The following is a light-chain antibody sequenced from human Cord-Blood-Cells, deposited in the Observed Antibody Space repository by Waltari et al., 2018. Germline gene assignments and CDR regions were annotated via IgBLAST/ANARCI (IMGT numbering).Light chain of an antibody. J-gene: IGKJ2*01. Sequence: DIQMTQSPSSLSASVGDRVTITCQASQDISNYLNWYQQKPGTVPKLLIYVASNLETGVPSRFSGSGSGTDFTFTISSLQPEDIATYYCQQYDNLPYTFGQGTKLEIK. CDR1: QDISNY. CDR3: QQYDNLPYT. CDR2: VAS. V-gene: IGKV1-33*01.